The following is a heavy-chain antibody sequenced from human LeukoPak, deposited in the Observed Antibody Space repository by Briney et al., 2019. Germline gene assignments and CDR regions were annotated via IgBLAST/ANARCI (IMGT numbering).Heavy chain of an antibody. D-gene: IGHD3-10*01. CDR3: AKTYYYSSGNF. Sequence: PGGSLRLSCEASGFIFDDYGMSWVRQAPGKGLEWVAGMNWNGGTAGYADSVKGRISISRDNAKNSLYLQMNSLRAEDTAIYYCAKTYYYSSGNFWGQGTLLTVSS. CDR1: GFIFDDYG. V-gene: IGHV3-20*04. CDR2: MNWNGGTA. J-gene: IGHJ4*02.